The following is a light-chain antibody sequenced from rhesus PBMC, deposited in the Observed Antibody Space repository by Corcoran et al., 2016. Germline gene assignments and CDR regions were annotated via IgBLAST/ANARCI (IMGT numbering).Light chain of an antibody. CDR1: QNIYSN. CDR3: QPCYDDPFT. V-gene: IGKV1S8*01. CDR2: AAV. Sequence: DIQMTQSPSALSASVGDRVTISCRASQNIYSNLAWYQQKPGKAPKLLIYAAVMLQNGIPSRFSGSGSRTDFTLTIRSLHPEVSTAYFCQPCYDDPFTFGPGTKLDIK. J-gene: IGKJ3*01.